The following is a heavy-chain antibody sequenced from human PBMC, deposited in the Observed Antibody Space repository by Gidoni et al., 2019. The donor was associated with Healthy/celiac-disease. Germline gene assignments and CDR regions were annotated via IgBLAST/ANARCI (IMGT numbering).Heavy chain of an antibody. CDR3: ARDRARLHLGELSLYPDIQDY. Sequence: QVQLVQSGAEVKKPGSSVKVSCKASGGTFSSYAISWVRQAPGQGLEWMGGIIPIFGTANYAQKFQGRVTITADKSTSTAYMELSSLRSEDTAVYYCARDRARLHLGELSLYPDIQDYWGQGTLVTVSS. CDR2: IIPIFGTA. V-gene: IGHV1-69*06. CDR1: GGTFSSYA. D-gene: IGHD3-16*02. J-gene: IGHJ4*02.